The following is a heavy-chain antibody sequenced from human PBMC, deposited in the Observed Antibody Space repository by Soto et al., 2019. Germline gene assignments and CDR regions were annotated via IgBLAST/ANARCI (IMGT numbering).Heavy chain of an antibody. Sequence: QVKLVESGGGVVQPGRSLRLSCAASGFTFSNHGMHWVRQAPGKGLEWVTVIRYDGTNTFYADSVKGRFTISRDISENTVFLQMNSLRAEDTAVYYCGRESSSGRWDRIDNWGQGTLVTVSS. CDR2: IRYDGTNT. CDR3: GRESSSGRWDRIDN. J-gene: IGHJ4*02. D-gene: IGHD6-19*01. V-gene: IGHV3-33*01. CDR1: GFTFSNHG.